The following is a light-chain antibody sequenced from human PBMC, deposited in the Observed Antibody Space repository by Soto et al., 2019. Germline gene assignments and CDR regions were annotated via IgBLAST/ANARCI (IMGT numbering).Light chain of an antibody. CDR1: QGISSY. V-gene: IGKV1-9*01. CDR3: EQLNSYPYS. J-gene: IGKJ2*01. CDR2: AAS. Sequence: IQLTQSPSSLSASVGDRVTITCRASQGISSYLAWYQQKPGKAPKLLIYAASTLQSGIPWRFRFSGSVTEFTLTISVLQPEDCATDYCEQLNSYPYSVGQGTKLEIK.